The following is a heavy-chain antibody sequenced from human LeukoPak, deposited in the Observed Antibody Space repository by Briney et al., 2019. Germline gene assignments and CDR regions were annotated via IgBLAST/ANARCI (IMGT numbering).Heavy chain of an antibody. D-gene: IGHD2-21*02. CDR1: GFTFSGFG. Sequence: GGSLRLSCAASGFTFSGFGIHWVRQAPGKGLEWVAFIRYDGSTKYYADSVKGRFTISRDNSKNTLYLQMNSLRPEDTAVYYCAQSPTNCGGDCYQFDYWGQGTLVTVSS. J-gene: IGHJ4*02. V-gene: IGHV3-30*02. CDR3: AQSPTNCGGDCYQFDY. CDR2: IRYDGSTK.